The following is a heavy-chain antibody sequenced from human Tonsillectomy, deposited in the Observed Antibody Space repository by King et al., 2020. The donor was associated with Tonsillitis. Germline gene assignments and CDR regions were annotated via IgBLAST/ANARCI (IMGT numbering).Heavy chain of an antibody. CDR3: ARARREPGDYFDY. J-gene: IGHJ4*02. CDR1: GGSISSGDYY. Sequence: QLQESGPGLVKPSQTLSLTCTVSGGSISSGDYYWSWIRQPPGTGLEWIGYIYYIGSTYYNPSLKSRVTISVDTSKNQFSLKLSSVTAADTAVFYCARARREPGDYFDYWGQGTLVTVSS. D-gene: IGHD1-26*01. CDR2: IYYIGST. V-gene: IGHV4-30-4*01.